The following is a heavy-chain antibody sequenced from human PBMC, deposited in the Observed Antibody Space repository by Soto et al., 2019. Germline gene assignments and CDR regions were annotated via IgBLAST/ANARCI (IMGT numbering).Heavy chain of an antibody. D-gene: IGHD6-13*01. CDR1: GGSISSSSYY. CDR3: ARLISSSWYFSFYYYYGMDV. J-gene: IGHJ6*02. V-gene: IGHV4-39*01. Sequence: SETLSLTCTVSGGSISSSSYYWGWIRQPPGKGLEWIGSIYYSGSTYYNPSLKSRVTISVDTSKNQFSLKLSSVTAADTAVYYCARLISSSWYFSFYYYYGMDVWGQGTTVTVSS. CDR2: IYYSGST.